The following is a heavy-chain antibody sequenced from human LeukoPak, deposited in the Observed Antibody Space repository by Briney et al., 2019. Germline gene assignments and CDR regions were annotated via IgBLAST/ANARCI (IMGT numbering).Heavy chain of an antibody. J-gene: IGHJ4*02. Sequence: SETLSLTCTVSGGSISSYYWSWIRQPPGKGLEWIGYMYYSGSTNYNPSLKSRVTISVDTSKNQFSLKLSSVTAADTAVYYCARLRRAGWLEYYFDYRGQGTLVTVSS. D-gene: IGHD6-19*01. CDR2: MYYSGST. V-gene: IGHV4-59*01. CDR1: GGSISSYY. CDR3: ARLRRAGWLEYYFDY.